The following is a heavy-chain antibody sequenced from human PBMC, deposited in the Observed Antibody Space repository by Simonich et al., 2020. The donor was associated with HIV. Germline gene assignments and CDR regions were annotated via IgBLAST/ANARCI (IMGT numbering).Heavy chain of an antibody. V-gene: IGHV4-34*01. D-gene: IGHD3-10*01. CDR1: GGSFSGNF. CDR2: ISHSGST. Sequence: QVQLQQWGAGLLKPSETLSLTCAVYGGSFSGNFWTWIRQTPGKGLEWVGEISHSGSTNYHPSLKRRVTISVDTSKNQFSLKLSSVTAADTAMYYCARRPPITGRGFDIWGQGTMVTVSS. J-gene: IGHJ3*02. CDR3: ARRPPITGRGFDI.